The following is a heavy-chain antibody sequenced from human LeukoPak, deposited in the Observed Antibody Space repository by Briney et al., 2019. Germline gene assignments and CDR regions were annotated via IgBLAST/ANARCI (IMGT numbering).Heavy chain of an antibody. CDR2: IYYSGST. V-gene: IGHV4-39*07. D-gene: IGHD3-3*01. Sequence: SETLSLTCTVSGGSISSSSYYWGWIRQPPGKGLEWIGYIYYSGSTYYNPSLKSRVTISVDTSKNQFSLKLSSVTAADTAVYYCARVRNDFWSGYYPYYYYYYYMDVWGKGTTVTVSS. CDR3: ARVRNDFWSGYYPYYYYYYYMDV. J-gene: IGHJ6*03. CDR1: GGSISSSSYY.